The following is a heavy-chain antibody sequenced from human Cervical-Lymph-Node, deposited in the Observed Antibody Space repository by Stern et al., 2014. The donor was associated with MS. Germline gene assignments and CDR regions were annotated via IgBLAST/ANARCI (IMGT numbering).Heavy chain of an antibody. Sequence: VQLVESGGGVVQPGRPLRLSCAASGFTFSSDGMHWGRQAPGKGLEWGAVVWYDGSNKNYGEAVKGGVIISRDKSRNTLYSQIHSLRAEDTAVYYCARDRARWLQLWFDPWGQGTLVTVSS. D-gene: IGHD5-24*01. V-gene: IGHV3-33*01. CDR1: GFTFSSDG. J-gene: IGHJ5*02. CDR3: ARDRARWLQLWFDP. CDR2: VWYDGSNK.